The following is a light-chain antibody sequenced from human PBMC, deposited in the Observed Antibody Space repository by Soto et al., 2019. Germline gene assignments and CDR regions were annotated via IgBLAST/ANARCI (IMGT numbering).Light chain of an antibody. CDR1: SSDVDAYDY. CDR3: SSDKTSLTYV. V-gene: IGLV2-14*03. Sequence: QSVLTQPASVSGSPGQSITISCTGASSDVDAYDYVSWYQQHPGKAPKLMIYDVSSRPSGVSDRFSGSKSGNTASLTISGLQAEEEADYYSSSDKTSLTYVFGTGTKVTVL. CDR2: DVS. J-gene: IGLJ1*01.